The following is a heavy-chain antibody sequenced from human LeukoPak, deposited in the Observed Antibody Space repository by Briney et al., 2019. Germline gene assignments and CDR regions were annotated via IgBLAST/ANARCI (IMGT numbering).Heavy chain of an antibody. CDR2: IYYSGST. CDR1: GGSISSGGYH. Sequence: PSQTLSLTCTVSGGSISSGGYHWSWIRQHPGKGLEWIGYIYYSGSTYYNPSLKSRVTISVDTSKNQFSLKLSSVTAADTAVYYCARDLEVVWHDAFDIWGQGTMVTVSS. V-gene: IGHV4-31*03. J-gene: IGHJ3*02. D-gene: IGHD5-24*01. CDR3: ARDLEVVWHDAFDI.